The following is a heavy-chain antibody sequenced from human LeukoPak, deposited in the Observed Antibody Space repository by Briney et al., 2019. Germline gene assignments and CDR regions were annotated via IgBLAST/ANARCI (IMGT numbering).Heavy chain of an antibody. J-gene: IGHJ4*02. CDR1: GYTFTSYD. Sequence: ASVKVSCKASGYTFTSYDINWVRQATGQGLEWMGWMNPNSGNTGYAQKFQGRVTMTRNTSKSTAYMELSSLRSEEPAVYYCARGLGDSSGYIDYWGQGTLVSVSS. CDR3: ARGLGDSSGYIDY. V-gene: IGHV1-8*01. CDR2: MNPNSGNT. D-gene: IGHD3-22*01.